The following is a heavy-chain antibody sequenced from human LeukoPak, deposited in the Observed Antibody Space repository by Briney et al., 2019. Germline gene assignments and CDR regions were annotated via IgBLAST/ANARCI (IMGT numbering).Heavy chain of an antibody. D-gene: IGHD3-22*01. Sequence: ASETLSLTCTVPGGSISSYYWSWIRQPPGKGLEWIGYIYYSGSTNYNPSLKSRVTISVDTSKNQFSLKLSSVTAADTAVYYCARGGDYYDSSGYYRKARFFYYYYYMDVWGKGTTVTISS. V-gene: IGHV4-59*01. CDR2: IYYSGST. CDR1: GGSISSYY. CDR3: ARGGDYYDSSGYYRKARFFYYYYYMDV. J-gene: IGHJ6*03.